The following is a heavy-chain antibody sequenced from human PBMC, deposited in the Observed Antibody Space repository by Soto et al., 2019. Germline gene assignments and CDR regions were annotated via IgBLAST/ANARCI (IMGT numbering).Heavy chain of an antibody. CDR2: ISSNGGST. J-gene: IGHJ4*02. CDR1: GFTFSSYA. CDR3: VRSYDSSGYYYVDHFDY. V-gene: IGHV3-64D*06. Sequence: PGGSLRLSCSASGFTFSSYAMHWVRQAPGKGLEYVSAISSNGGSTYYADSVKGRFTISRDNSKNTLYLQMSSLRAEDTAVYYCVRSYDSSGYYYVDHFDYWGQGTLVTVYS. D-gene: IGHD3-22*01.